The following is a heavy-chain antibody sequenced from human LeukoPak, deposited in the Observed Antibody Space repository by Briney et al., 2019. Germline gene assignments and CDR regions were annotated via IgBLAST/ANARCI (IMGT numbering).Heavy chain of an antibody. D-gene: IGHD3-22*01. CDR3: TTDRAPYYDSSGYEGI. J-gene: IGHJ4*02. Sequence: PGGSLRLSCAASGFTFSNAWMNWVRQAPGKGLVWVGRIKSKTDGGTTDYAAPVKGRFTISRDDSENTLYLQMNSLKTEDTAVYYCTTDRAPYYDSSGYEGIWGQGTLVTVSS. CDR2: IKSKTDGGTT. CDR1: GFTFSNAW. V-gene: IGHV3-15*07.